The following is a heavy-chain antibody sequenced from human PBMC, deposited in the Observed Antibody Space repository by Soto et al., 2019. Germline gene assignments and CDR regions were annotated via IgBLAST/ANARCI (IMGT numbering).Heavy chain of an antibody. J-gene: IGHJ4*02. CDR1: GYTFSDFG. D-gene: IGHD2-8*01. Sequence: ASVKVACKSSGYTFSDFGLSWVRQAPGQGLELMGWISPYNGNTNYAQKLQGRLTMTTDTSTSTAYMELRSLRSDDTAVYYCARDRLGVSVTGGGFDSWGQGTLVTVSS. V-gene: IGHV1-18*01. CDR2: ISPYNGNT. CDR3: ARDRLGVSVTGGGFDS.